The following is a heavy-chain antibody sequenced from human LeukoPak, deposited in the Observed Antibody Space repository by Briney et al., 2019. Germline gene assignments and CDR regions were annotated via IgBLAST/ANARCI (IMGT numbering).Heavy chain of an antibody. CDR2: IGDSGDYT. Sequence: PGGSLRLSCAASGFTFSRHAMTWVRQAPGKGLEWVSGIGDSGDYTDYADSVKGRFTISRDNFKNTLSLHMNSLRAEDTAVYYCARGTGLRTGAFDIWGRGTMVTVSS. CDR1: GFTFSRHA. V-gene: IGHV3-23*01. CDR3: ARGTGLRTGAFDI. J-gene: IGHJ3*02. D-gene: IGHD2-8*02.